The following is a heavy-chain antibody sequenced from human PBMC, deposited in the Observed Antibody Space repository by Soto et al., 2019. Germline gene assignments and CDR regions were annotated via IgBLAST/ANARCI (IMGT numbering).Heavy chain of an antibody. J-gene: IGHJ4*02. CDR1: GFTFSNYA. CDR3: VKERISGWYDFDY. Sequence: PGGSLRLSCSASGFTFSNYAMHWVRQAPGKGLEYVSGISSNGGSTYYADSVKGRFTISRDNSKNTLFLQMSSLRAEDTAVYYCVKERISGWYDFDYWGQGTLVTVSS. CDR2: ISSNGGST. D-gene: IGHD6-19*01. V-gene: IGHV3-64D*08.